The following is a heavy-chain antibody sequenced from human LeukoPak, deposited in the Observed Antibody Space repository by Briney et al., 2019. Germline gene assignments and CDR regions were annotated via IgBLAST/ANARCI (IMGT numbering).Heavy chain of an antibody. Sequence: GGSLRLSCAASGFTFSSYWMSWVRQAPGKGLEWVANTKQDGSERYYADSVKGRFTISRDNGKNSLYLQMNSLRAEDTAVYYCANSHFWSGFYWGQGTLVTVSS. CDR1: GFTFSSYW. CDR2: TKQDGSER. J-gene: IGHJ4*02. V-gene: IGHV3-7*01. CDR3: ANSHFWSGFY. D-gene: IGHD3-3*01.